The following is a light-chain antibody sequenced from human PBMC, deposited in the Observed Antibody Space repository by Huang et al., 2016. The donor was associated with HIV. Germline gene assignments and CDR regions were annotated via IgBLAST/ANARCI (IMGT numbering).Light chain of an antibody. CDR1: QSVIRNF. CDR3: QQSGSSLFT. J-gene: IGKJ3*01. CDR2: GAS. V-gene: IGKV3-20*01. Sequence: EIMLTQSPGTLSLSPGERATLSCSASQSVIRNFLAWYHQKPGQAPRRLIYGASSRATGIPDRFSGSGSGTDFTLTINRLEPEDFAVYYCQQSGSSLFTFGPGTKVDIK.